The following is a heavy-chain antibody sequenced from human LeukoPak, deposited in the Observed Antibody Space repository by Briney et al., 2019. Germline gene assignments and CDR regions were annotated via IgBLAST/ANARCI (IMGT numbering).Heavy chain of an antibody. V-gene: IGHV5-51*01. CDR2: IYPGDSDT. D-gene: IGHD2-15*01. CDR3: ARLWKISGSGEFDY. Sequence: GESLKISCKCSGYRFTTYWIGWVRQMPGKGLEWMGIIYPGDSDTRYSASFQGQVTISADKSISTAYLQWSSLKASDTAMYYCARLWKISGSGEFDYWGQGTLVTVSS. CDR1: GYRFTTYW. J-gene: IGHJ4*02.